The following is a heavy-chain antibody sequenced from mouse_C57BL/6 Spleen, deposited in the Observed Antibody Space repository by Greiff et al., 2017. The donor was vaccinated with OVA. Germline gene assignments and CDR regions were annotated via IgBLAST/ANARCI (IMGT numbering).Heavy chain of an antibody. CDR2: ISYSGST. CDR1: GYSITSGYD. Sequence: EVKLEESGPGMVKPSQSLSLTCTVTGYSITSGYDWHWIRHFPGNKLEWMGYISYSGSTNYNPSLKSRISITHDTSKNHFFLKLNSVTTEDTAKYYCARARDSSGSACFACCGQGALVSVSA. CDR3: ARARDSSGSACFAC. J-gene: IGHJ3*01. V-gene: IGHV3-1*01. D-gene: IGHD3-2*02.